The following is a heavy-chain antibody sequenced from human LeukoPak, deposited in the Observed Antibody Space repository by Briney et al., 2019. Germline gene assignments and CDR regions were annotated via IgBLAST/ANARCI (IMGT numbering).Heavy chain of an antibody. D-gene: IGHD2-8*01. V-gene: IGHV5-51*01. CDR1: GYSFTSYW. CDR2: IYPGDSDT. J-gene: IGHJ4*02. CDR3: ARQPRMAGGQDYFDY. Sequence: GESLKISCKGSGYSFTSYWIGWVRQMPGKGLEWMGIIYPGDSDTRYSPSFQGQVTISADKSISTAYLQWSSLKASDTAMYYCARQPRMAGGQDYFDYWGQGTLVTVSS.